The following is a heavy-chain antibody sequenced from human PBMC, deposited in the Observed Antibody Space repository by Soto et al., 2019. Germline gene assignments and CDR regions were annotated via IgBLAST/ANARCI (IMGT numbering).Heavy chain of an antibody. CDR1: GGTFSSYA. V-gene: IGHV1-69*13. CDR2: IIPIFGTA. J-gene: IGHJ6*02. CDR3: AREDIVVVPAAIPYYYGMDV. D-gene: IGHD2-2*02. Sequence: SVKVSCKASGGTFSSYAISWVRQAPGQGLEWMGGIIPIFGTANYAQKFQGRVTITADESTSTAYMELSSLRSEDTAVYYCAREDIVVVPAAIPYYYGMDVWGQGTTVTVSS.